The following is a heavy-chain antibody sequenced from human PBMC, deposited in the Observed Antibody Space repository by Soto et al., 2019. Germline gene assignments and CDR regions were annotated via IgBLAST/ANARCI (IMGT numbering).Heavy chain of an antibody. Sequence: KKWGASVKVSCKVSGGTFSSSGISWVRQAPGQGLEWMGSIVPIFGSANYAQKYQGRITITADESTSTAHMELNRLRSDDTAVYFCARDRGYNSGPVPYFHHWGQGTLVTVSS. CDR3: ARDRGYNSGPVPYFHH. J-gene: IGHJ4*02. D-gene: IGHD2-15*01. CDR2: IVPIFGSA. V-gene: IGHV1-69*13. CDR1: GGTFSSSG.